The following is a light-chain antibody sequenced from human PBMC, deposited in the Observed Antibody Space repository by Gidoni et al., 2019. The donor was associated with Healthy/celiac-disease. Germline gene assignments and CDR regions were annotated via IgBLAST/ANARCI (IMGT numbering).Light chain of an antibody. CDR1: ALPKQY. CDR2: KDS. CDR3: QSADSSGTYPYWV. J-gene: IGLJ3*02. V-gene: IGLV3-25*03. Sequence: SYELTQPPSVSVSPGQTARITCSGEALPKQYAYWYQQKPGQAPVLVIYKDSERPSGIPERFSGSSSGTTVTLTISGVQAEDEADYYCQSADSSGTYPYWVFGGGTKLTVL.